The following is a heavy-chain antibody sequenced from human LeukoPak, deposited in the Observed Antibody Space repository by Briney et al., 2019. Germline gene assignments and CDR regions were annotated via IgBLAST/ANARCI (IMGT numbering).Heavy chain of an antibody. Sequence: GGSLRLSCAASGFTFSSYAMSWVRQAPGKGLEWVSAISGSGGSTYYADSVKGRFTISRDNSKNTLYLQMNSLRAEDTAVYYCAKVGPYLKTGDFVEGYYYYGMDVWGQGTTVTVSS. D-gene: IGHD7-27*01. J-gene: IGHJ6*02. CDR1: GFTFSSYA. CDR2: ISGSGGST. CDR3: AKVGPYLKTGDFVEGYYYYGMDV. V-gene: IGHV3-23*01.